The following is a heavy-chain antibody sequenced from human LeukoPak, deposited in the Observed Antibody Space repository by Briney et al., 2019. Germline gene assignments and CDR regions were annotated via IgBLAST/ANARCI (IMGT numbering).Heavy chain of an antibody. CDR3: AKGVRSVWGSYRTQYYFDY. J-gene: IGHJ4*02. CDR2: IYSGGST. CDR1: GFTVSSNY. Sequence: GGSLRLSCAASGFTVSSNYMSWVRQAPGKGLEWVSVIYSGGSTYYADSVKGRFTISRDNSKNTLYLQMNSLRAEDTAVYYCAKGVRSVWGSYRTQYYFDYWGQGTLVTVSS. V-gene: IGHV3-53*05. D-gene: IGHD3-16*02.